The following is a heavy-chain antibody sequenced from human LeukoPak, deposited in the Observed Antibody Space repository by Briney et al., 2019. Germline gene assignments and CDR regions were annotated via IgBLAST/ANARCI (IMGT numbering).Heavy chain of an antibody. CDR1: GYTFTSYD. Sequence: ASVKVSCKASGYTFTSYDINWVRQAPGQGLEWMGWMNPNSGNTGYAQKFQGRVTMTRNTSISTAYMELSSLRSEDTAVYYCARGAYYYDSSGYHTFDYWGQGTLVTVSS. J-gene: IGHJ4*02. CDR3: ARGAYYYDSSGYHTFDY. D-gene: IGHD3-22*01. V-gene: IGHV1-8*01. CDR2: MNPNSGNT.